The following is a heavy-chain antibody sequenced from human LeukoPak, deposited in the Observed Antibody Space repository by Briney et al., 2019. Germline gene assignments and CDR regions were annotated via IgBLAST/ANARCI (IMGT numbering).Heavy chain of an antibody. CDR3: ADLKGIVVVPEIWFDP. J-gene: IGHJ5*02. Sequence: SETLSLTCTVSGGSISSSSYYWGWIRQPPGKGLEWIGSIYYSGSTYYNPSLKSRVTISVDTSKNQFSLKLSSVTAADTAVYYCADLKGIVVVPEIWFDPWGQGTLVTVSS. CDR1: GGSISSSSYY. V-gene: IGHV4-39*07. D-gene: IGHD2-2*01. CDR2: IYYSGST.